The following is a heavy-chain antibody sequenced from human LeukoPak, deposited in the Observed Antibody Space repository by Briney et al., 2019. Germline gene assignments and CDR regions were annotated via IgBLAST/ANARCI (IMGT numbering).Heavy chain of an antibody. CDR1: GFSFNNYN. D-gene: IGHD1-26*01. J-gene: IGHJ4*02. Sequence: HPGGSLGLSCAASGFSFNNYNMNLVRKAPGKGLEWVSYISGSSSVRYYADSVEGRFTISRDNAENSLFLQMNSLRAEDTAVYYCATSGDYYMGYWGQGTLVTVSS. CDR3: ATSGDYYMGY. V-gene: IGHV3-48*01. CDR2: ISGSSSVR.